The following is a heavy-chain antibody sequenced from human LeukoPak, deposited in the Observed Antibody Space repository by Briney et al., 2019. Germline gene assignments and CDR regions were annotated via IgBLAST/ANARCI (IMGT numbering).Heavy chain of an antibody. Sequence: SETLSLTCTVSGGSISSYYWSWIRQPPGKGLEWVGYIYYSGSTNYNPSLKSRVTISVDTSKNQFSLKLSSVTAADTAVYYCASGGIQLWLYVLDYWGQGTLVTVSS. J-gene: IGHJ4*02. CDR2: IYYSGST. V-gene: IGHV4-59*01. CDR3: ASGGIQLWLYVLDY. CDR1: GGSISSYY. D-gene: IGHD5-18*01.